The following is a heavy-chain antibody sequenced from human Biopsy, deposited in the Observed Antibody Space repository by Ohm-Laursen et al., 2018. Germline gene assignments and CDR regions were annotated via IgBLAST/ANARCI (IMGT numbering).Heavy chain of an antibody. V-gene: IGHV3-11*01. D-gene: IGHD3-22*01. J-gene: IGHJ6*02. CDR3: ARGKYKDFSTGLPRPYHYTLDF. CDR2: ISARDGVV. Sequence: GSLRLSCAAPGLIFSDYYMSWIRQAPGKGLEWIAYISARDGVVYYADSVKGRFTISRDNTNNSLYLQMTSLRPEDTAVFYCARGKYKDFSTGLPRPYHYTLDFWGPGTTVTVSS. CDR1: GLIFSDYY.